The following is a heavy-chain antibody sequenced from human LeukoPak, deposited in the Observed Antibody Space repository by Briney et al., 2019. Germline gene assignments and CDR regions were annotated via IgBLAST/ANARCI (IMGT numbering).Heavy chain of an antibody. V-gene: IGHV4-59*07. CDR2: IYYSGTT. CDR1: GGYISTYY. D-gene: IGHD2-15*01. CDR3: ASDSYSPEYFQH. J-gene: IGHJ1*01. Sequence: SDTLSLTCTVSGGYISTYYWSWIRQPPGKGLEWIGYIYYSGTTTYNPSLRSRVTISVDTSKNLFSLKLSSVTAADTAVYYCASDSYSPEYFQHWGQGTLVTVSS.